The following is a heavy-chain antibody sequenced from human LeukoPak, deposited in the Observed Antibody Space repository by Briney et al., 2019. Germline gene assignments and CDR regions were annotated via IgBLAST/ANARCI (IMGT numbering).Heavy chain of an antibody. J-gene: IGHJ5*02. Sequence: GASVKVSCKASGYTFTSYDIHWVRQAPGQGLEWMGWMNPNSGNTGYAQKFQGRVTITRNTSISTAYMELSSLRSEDTAVYYWARAFRFYDFWSGLYGFDPWGQGTLVTVSS. CDR1: GYTFTSYD. CDR3: ARAFRFYDFWSGLYGFDP. CDR2: MNPNSGNT. D-gene: IGHD3-3*01. V-gene: IGHV1-8*03.